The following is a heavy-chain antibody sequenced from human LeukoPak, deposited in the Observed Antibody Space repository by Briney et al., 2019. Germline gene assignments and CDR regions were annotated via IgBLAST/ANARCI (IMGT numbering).Heavy chain of an antibody. D-gene: IGHD4-17*01. J-gene: IGHJ2*01. Sequence: SQTLSLTCTVSGGSISSGSYYWSWIRQPAGKGLEWIGRIYTSGSTNYNPSLKSRVTISVDTSKNQFSLKLSSVTAADTAVYYCARAPRTVDGTWYFDLWGRGTLVTVSS. V-gene: IGHV4-61*02. CDR2: IYTSGST. CDR1: GGSISSGSYY. CDR3: ARAPRTVDGTWYFDL.